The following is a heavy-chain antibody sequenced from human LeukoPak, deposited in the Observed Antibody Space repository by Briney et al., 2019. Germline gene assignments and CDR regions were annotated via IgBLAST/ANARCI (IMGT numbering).Heavy chain of an antibody. CDR1: GGSISSRPYY. V-gene: IGHV4-39*07. D-gene: IGHD6-6*01. Sequence: PSETLSLTCTVSGGSISSRPYYWGWVRQPPGKGLEWISTISYSGTTYYSPSLKSRVTISLDTSKNQFSLKLSSVTAADTAIYYCARDFSSSSTVYYYYYMDVWGKGTTVTVSS. CDR2: ISYSGTT. CDR3: ARDFSSSSTVYYYYYMDV. J-gene: IGHJ6*03.